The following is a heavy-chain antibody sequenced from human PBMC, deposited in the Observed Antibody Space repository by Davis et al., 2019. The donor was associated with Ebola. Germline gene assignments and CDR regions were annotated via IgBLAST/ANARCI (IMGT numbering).Heavy chain of an antibody. V-gene: IGHV3-21*06. J-gene: IGHJ6*03. CDR2: ISSGSSYI. CDR1: GFTFSSYS. Sequence: PGGSLRLSCAASGFTFSSYSMNWVRQAPGKGLEWVSSISSGSSYIYYAASVKGRFTISRDNAKNSLYLQMNRLRAEDTAVYYCGRYEIIATRPSGGFYYYMDVWGKGTTVTVSS. CDR3: GRYEIIATRPSGGFYYYMDV. D-gene: IGHD6-6*01.